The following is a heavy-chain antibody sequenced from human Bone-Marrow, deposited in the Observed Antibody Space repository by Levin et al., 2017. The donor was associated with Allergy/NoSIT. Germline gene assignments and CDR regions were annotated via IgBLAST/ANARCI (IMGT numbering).Heavy chain of an antibody. Sequence: GGSLRLSCSVSGSTFSRFVLHWVRQAPGKGLEWVAVISHDERSIIYADSVRGRFTISKDNTKDTMYLQMNSLRDEDTAVYYCATAGPTSGYADAFEFWGQGTMVTVSS. CDR1: GSTFSRFV. V-gene: IGHV3-30*04. CDR3: ATAGPTSGYADAFEF. D-gene: IGHD3-22*01. CDR2: ISHDERSI. J-gene: IGHJ3*01.